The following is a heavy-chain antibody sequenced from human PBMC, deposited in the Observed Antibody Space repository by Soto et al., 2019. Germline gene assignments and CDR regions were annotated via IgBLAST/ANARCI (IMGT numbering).Heavy chain of an antibody. CDR2: IYTSGST. V-gene: IGHV4-4*07. CDR1: GGSISSYY. Sequence: SETLSLTCTVSGGSISSYYWSWIRQPAGKGLEWIGRIYTSGSTNYNPSLKSRVTMSVDTSKNQFSLKLSSVTAADTAVYYCAREAALIGYYYYGMDVWGQGTTVTV. D-gene: IGHD3-22*01. CDR3: AREAALIGYYYYGMDV. J-gene: IGHJ6*02.